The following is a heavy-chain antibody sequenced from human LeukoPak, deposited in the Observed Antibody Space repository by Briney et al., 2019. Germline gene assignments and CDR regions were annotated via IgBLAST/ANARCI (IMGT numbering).Heavy chain of an antibody. CDR3: ARVGKYYTAYVDFDS. CDR1: GFTFSSYW. CDR2: INDDGSGT. J-gene: IGHJ4*02. Sequence: GGPLRLSCAASGFTFSSYWMHWVRQAPGKGLVWVSRINDDGSGTSNADSVKGRFTISRDNTKNMLYLQMNSLRAEDTAVYYCARVGKYYTAYVDFDSWGQGTLVTVSS. V-gene: IGHV3-74*01. D-gene: IGHD1-26*01.